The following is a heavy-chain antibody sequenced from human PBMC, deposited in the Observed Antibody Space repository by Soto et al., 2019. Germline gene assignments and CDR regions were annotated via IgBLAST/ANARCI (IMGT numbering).Heavy chain of an antibody. D-gene: IGHD2-8*01. Sequence: ASVKVSCKASGYTFTGYYMHWVRQAPGQGLEWMGWINPNSGGTNYAQKFQGRVTMTRDTSISTAYMELSRLRSDDTAVYYCARVRMVYAAFDPWGQRTLVTVSS. CDR1: GYTFTGYY. CDR2: INPNSGGT. J-gene: IGHJ5*02. V-gene: IGHV1-2*02. CDR3: ARVRMVYAAFDP.